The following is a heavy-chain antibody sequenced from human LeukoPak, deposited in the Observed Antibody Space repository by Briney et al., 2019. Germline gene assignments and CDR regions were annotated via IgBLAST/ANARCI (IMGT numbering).Heavy chain of an antibody. V-gene: IGHV3-53*01. J-gene: IGHJ4*02. CDR1: GFTVSSNY. CDR3: ARADQDFTILDY. Sequence: GALRLSCAASGFTVSSNYMSWVRQAPGKGLEWVSVIYSGGSTYYADSVKGRFTISRDNSKNTLYLQMNSLRAEDTAVYYCARADQDFTILDYWGQGTLVTVSS. D-gene: IGHD3-9*01. CDR2: IYSGGST.